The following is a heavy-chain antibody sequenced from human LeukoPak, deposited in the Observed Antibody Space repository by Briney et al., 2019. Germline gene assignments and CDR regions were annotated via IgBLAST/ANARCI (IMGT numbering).Heavy chain of an antibody. J-gene: IGHJ4*02. D-gene: IGHD6-19*01. Sequence: ASVKVSCKASGYTFTSYYMHWVRQAPGQGLEWMGIINPSGGSTSYAQKFQGRVTVTRDTSTSTVYMELSSLRSEDTAAYYCARGSSGIAVAGGVDYWGQGTLVTVFS. CDR1: GYTFTSYY. CDR3: ARGSSGIAVAGGVDY. V-gene: IGHV1-46*01. CDR2: INPSGGST.